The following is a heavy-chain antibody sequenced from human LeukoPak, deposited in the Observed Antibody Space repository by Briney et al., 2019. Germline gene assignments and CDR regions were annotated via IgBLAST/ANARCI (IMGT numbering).Heavy chain of an antibody. CDR2: INPSGGST. D-gene: IGHD3-22*01. J-gene: IGHJ3*02. Sequence: ASVKVSCKASGYTFTSYYMHWVRQAPGQGLEWMGIINPSGGSTSYAQKFQGRVTMTRDTSTSTVYMELSSLRSEDMAVYYCAPGDSSGHHAFDIWGQGTMVTVSS. CDR1: GYTFTSYY. CDR3: APGDSSGHHAFDI. V-gene: IGHV1-46*01.